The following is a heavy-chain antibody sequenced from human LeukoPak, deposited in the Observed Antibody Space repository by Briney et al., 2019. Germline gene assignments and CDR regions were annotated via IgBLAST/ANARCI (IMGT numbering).Heavy chain of an antibody. D-gene: IGHD3-16*01. Sequence: SETLSLTCTVSGRSISSSSYYWGWIRQPPGKGLEWIGSIYYSGSTYYNPSLKSRVTISVDTSKNQFSLKLSSVTAADTAVYYCARPLGYVVYNWFDPWGQGTLVTVSS. CDR1: GRSISSSSYY. CDR3: ARPLGYVVYNWFDP. CDR2: IYYSGST. J-gene: IGHJ5*02. V-gene: IGHV4-39*01.